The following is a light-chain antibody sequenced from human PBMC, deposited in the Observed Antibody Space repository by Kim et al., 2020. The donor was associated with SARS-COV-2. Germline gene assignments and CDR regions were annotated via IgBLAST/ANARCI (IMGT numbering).Light chain of an antibody. V-gene: IGKV1-39*01. CDR1: QDISRY. Sequence: DIQMIQSPSSLSASVGDRVTITCRASQDISRYLNWYQQKPGKAPKLLIYTASSLQSGVPSRFTGSGSETDFTLTISSLRPEDFATYYCQQTYSASRTFGQRTKVDIK. CDR2: TAS. CDR3: QQTYSASRT. J-gene: IGKJ1*01.